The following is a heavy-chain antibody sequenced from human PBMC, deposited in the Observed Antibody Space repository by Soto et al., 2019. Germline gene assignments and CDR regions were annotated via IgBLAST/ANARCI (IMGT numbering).Heavy chain of an antibody. Sequence: QITLKESGPTLVKPTQTLTLTCTFSGLSLSTSGEAVGWIRQPPGKALEWLALIYWDDDKRYNPTLTTRLTISKDTSKHQAVLTLTNMDPVDTATYYCAHYVSTSPAGWFDPWGQGILVTVSS. V-gene: IGHV2-5*02. CDR3: AHYVSTSPAGWFDP. D-gene: IGHD3-10*02. J-gene: IGHJ5*02. CDR1: GLSLSTSGEA. CDR2: IYWDDDK.